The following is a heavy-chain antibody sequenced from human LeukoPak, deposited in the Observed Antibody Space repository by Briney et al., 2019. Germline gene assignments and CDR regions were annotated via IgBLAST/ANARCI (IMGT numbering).Heavy chain of an antibody. V-gene: IGHV1-46*01. D-gene: IGHD5-18*01. J-gene: IGHJ4*02. CDR3: VRDPKLGIRGYTYGYIDY. CDR2: INPSGGST. CDR1: GYTFINNY. Sequence: ASVKVSCKTSGYTFINNYMHWVRQAPGQGLEWMGIINPSGGSTGYVQKFQGRVTMTRDMSTSIVYMELSSLRSEDTAVYYCVRDPKLGIRGYTYGYIDYWGQGTLVTVSS.